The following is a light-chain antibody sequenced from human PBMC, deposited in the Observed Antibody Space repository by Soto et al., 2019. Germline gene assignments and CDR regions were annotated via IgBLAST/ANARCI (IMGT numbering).Light chain of an antibody. J-gene: IGLJ1*01. CDR3: SSYADSNNYV. V-gene: IGLV2-8*01. CDR1: SSDVGTYNH. CDR2: EVS. Sequence: QSVLTQPPSASGSPGQSVTISCSGTSSDVGTYNHVSWYQQHPGKAPKLMIYEVSTRPSGVPDRFSGSKSGNTASLTVTGLQAEDEADYYCSSYADSNNYVFGTGTKLTV.